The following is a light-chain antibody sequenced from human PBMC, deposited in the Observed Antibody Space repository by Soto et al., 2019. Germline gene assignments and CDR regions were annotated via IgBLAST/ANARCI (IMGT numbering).Light chain of an antibody. V-gene: IGKV3-20*01. Sequence: EIVLTQSPGTLSLSPGERATFSCRASQSVSNSSLAWYHQKPGQAPRLLLFAASRRATGIPDTFSGSGSGTDFTLTISRLVPEDFAVYYCQVYGNSPMYTFGQGTRLELK. J-gene: IGKJ2*01. CDR2: AAS. CDR1: QSVSNSS. CDR3: QVYGNSPMYT.